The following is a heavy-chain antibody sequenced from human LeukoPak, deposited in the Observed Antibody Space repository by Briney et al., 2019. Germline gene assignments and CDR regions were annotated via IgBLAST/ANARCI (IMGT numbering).Heavy chain of an antibody. CDR2: IYYSGST. CDR3: ARRARENRAYYFDY. J-gene: IGHJ4*02. D-gene: IGHD2-21*01. CDR1: GGSISSGDYY. V-gene: IGHV4-30-4*02. Sequence: SETLSLTCTVSGGSISSGDYYWSWIRQPPGKGLEWIGYIYYSGSTYYNPSLKSRVTISVDTSKNQFSLKLSSVTAADTAVYYCARRARENRAYYFDYWGQGALVTVSS.